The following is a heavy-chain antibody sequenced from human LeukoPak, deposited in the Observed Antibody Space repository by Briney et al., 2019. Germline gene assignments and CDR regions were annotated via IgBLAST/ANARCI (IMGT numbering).Heavy chain of an antibody. CDR3: AGASVAYYYYMDV. D-gene: IGHD2-15*01. J-gene: IGHJ6*03. CDR1: GGSISSHY. V-gene: IGHV4-59*11. CDR2: IYYSGST. Sequence: SETLSPTCTVSGGSISSHYWSWIRQPPGKGLEWIGYIYYSGSTNYNPSLKSRVTISVDTSKNQFSLKLSSVTAADTAVYYCAGASVAYYYYMDVWGKGTTVTVSS.